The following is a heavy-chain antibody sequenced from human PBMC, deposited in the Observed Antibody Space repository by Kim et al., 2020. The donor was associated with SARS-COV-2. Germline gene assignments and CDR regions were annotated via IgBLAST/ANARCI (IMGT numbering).Heavy chain of an antibody. J-gene: IGHJ4*02. CDR1: GFTFSNAW. CDR2: IKSKTDGGTT. V-gene: IGHV3-15*01. CDR3: TTGDNWNYRGGDY. Sequence: GGSLRLSCAASGFTFSNAWMRWVRQAPGKGLEWVGRIKSKTDGGTTDYAAPVKGRFTISRDDSKNTLYLQMNSLKTEDTAVYYCTTGDNWNYRGGDYWGQGTLVTVSS. D-gene: IGHD1-7*01.